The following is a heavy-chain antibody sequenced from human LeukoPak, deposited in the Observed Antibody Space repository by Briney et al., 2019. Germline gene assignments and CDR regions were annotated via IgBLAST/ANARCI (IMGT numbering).Heavy chain of an antibody. Sequence: GGSLRLSCAASGFTFRNYAMSWVRQAPGKGLEWVSSLSGSGDRTHYADSVRGRFTISRDNSKNTLYLQMNSLRVEDTAVYYCAKFRDAYNELEAFDIWGQGTVVTVSS. CDR1: GFTFRNYA. CDR2: LSGSGDRT. V-gene: IGHV3-23*01. J-gene: IGHJ3*02. D-gene: IGHD5-24*01. CDR3: AKFRDAYNELEAFDI.